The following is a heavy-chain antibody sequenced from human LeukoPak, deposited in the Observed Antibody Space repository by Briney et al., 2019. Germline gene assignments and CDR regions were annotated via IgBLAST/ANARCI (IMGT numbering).Heavy chain of an antibody. J-gene: IGHJ4*02. CDR3: ARLYSGYDYGTVKYYFDY. Sequence: GESLKISCKGSGYSFTSYWIGWMRHMRGKGLEWMGIIYPGDSDTRYSPSFQGQLPISANKPISTAYLQWSSLKASDTARYYCARLYSGYDYGTVKYYFDYWGQGTLVTVSS. D-gene: IGHD5-12*01. V-gene: IGHV5-51*01. CDR2: IYPGDSDT. CDR1: GYSFTSYW.